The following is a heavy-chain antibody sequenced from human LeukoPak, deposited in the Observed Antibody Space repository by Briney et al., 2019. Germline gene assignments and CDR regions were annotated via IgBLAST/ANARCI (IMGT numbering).Heavy chain of an antibody. CDR2: ISSSGSTI. Sequence: PGGSLRLSCAASGFTFSSYEMNWVRQAPGKGLEWVSYISSSGSTIYYADSVKGRFTISRDNAKNSLYLQMNSLRAEDTAVYYCARGYCSGGSCYRPFDYWGQGTLVTVSS. D-gene: IGHD2-15*01. CDR3: ARGYCSGGSCYRPFDY. V-gene: IGHV3-48*03. CDR1: GFTFSSYE. J-gene: IGHJ4*02.